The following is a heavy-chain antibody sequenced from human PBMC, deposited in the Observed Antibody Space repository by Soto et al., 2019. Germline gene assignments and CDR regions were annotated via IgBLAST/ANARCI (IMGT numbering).Heavy chain of an antibody. CDR1: GGSFSGYY. J-gene: IGHJ6*02. CDR2: INHSGST. V-gene: IGHV4-34*01. Sequence: PSETLSLTCAVYGGSFSGYYWSWIRQPPGKGLEWIGEINHSGSTNYNPSLKSRVTISVDTSKNQFSLKLSSVTAADTAVYYCAGDARDTEEYYYYYGMDVWGQGTTVTVSS. CDR3: AGDARDTEEYYYYYGMDV. D-gene: IGHD5-18*01.